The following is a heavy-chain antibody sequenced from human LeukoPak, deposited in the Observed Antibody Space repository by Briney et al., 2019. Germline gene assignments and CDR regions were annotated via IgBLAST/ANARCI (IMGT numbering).Heavy chain of an antibody. CDR1: GGSIIGYY. V-gene: IGHV4-4*09. J-gene: IGHJ3*02. CDR2: IYTSGST. Sequence: SETLCLTCTVSGGSIIGYYWTWIQQPPGEGLEWMWYIYTSGSTNYNPSLKSRVTISVDMSKNQFSLQLSSVTAADTAVYYCARQSCSSTSCPHRNVFDIWGQGTMVTVSP. D-gene: IGHD2-2*01. CDR3: ARQSCSSTSCPHRNVFDI.